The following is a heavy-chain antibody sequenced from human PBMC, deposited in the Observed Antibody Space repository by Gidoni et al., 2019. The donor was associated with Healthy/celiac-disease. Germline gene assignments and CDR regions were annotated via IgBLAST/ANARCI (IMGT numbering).Heavy chain of an antibody. Sequence: EVQLVESGGGVVRPGGSLRLPCAGSGFPFDDYGMSWVRKAPGKGLELVSGISGNGGGTGYADSVKVRFTISRDNAKNSLYLQMNSLRAEDTALYHCARGGVGDARELDYWGQGTLVTVSS. CDR3: ARGGVGDARELDY. CDR1: GFPFDDYG. V-gene: IGHV3-20*01. J-gene: IGHJ4*02. D-gene: IGHD1-26*01. CDR2: ISGNGGGT.